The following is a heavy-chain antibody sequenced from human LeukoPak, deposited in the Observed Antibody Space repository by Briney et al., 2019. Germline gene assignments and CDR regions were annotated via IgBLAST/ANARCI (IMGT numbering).Heavy chain of an antibody. CDR2: ISGGSNYI. J-gene: IGHJ4*02. CDR1: GFTFSTYS. V-gene: IGHV3-21*01. CDR3: AASYSSLSPNDY. D-gene: IGHD6-6*01. Sequence: PGGSLRLSCEASGFTFSTYSINWVRQAPGKRLEWVSSISGGSNYIYYADSVKGRLTISRDNAKNSLYLQMNSLRAEDTAVYYCAASYSSLSPNDYWGQGTLVIVSS.